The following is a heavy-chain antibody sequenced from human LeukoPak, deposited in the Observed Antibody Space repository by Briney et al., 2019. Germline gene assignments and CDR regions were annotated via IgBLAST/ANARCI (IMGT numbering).Heavy chain of an antibody. CDR1: GGSISSYY. CDR2: IYYSGST. Sequence: SETLSLTCTFSGGSISSYYWGWIRQPPGKGLEWIGSIYYSGSTYYNPSLKSRVTISVDTSKNQFSLKLSSVTAADTAVYYCARQSSWYGVYWGQGTLVTVSS. J-gene: IGHJ4*02. V-gene: IGHV4-39*01. CDR3: ARQSSWYGVY. D-gene: IGHD6-19*01.